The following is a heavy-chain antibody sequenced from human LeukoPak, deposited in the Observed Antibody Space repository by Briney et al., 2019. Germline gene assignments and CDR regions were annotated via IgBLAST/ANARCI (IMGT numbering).Heavy chain of an antibody. J-gene: IGHJ4*02. V-gene: IGHV4-39*01. CDR1: GGSISSNSYY. D-gene: IGHD3-16*01. CDR3: ARRASWPWAFDY. CDR2: VYYSGST. Sequence: PSETLSLTCTVSGGSISSNSYYWGWISQAPGKGLEWIGSVYYSGSTYYNPSLKSPVTISVDTSKNQFSLKLSSVTAADTAVYYCARRASWPWAFDYWGQGTLVTVSS.